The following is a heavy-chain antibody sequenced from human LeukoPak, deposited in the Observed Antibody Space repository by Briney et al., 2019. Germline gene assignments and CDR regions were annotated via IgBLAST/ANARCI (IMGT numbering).Heavy chain of an antibody. CDR3: ARVGSYAFDI. CDR1: GGSISSYY. Sequence: PSETLSLTCTVSGGSISSYYWSWIRQPPGKGLEWIGYSDYSGGSHYNPSLKSRVTISVDTSKNQFSLKPRSVTAADTAAYYCARVGSYAFDIWGQGTMVTVSS. CDR2: SDYSGGS. V-gene: IGHV4-59*01. J-gene: IGHJ3*02.